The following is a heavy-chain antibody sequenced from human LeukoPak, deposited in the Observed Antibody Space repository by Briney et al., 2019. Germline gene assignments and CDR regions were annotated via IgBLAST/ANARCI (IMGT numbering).Heavy chain of an antibody. Sequence: QSWGSLRLSCAASRFTFSSYAMSWVRQAPGKGLEWVSAISGSGGSTYYADSVKGRFTISRDNSKNTLYLQMNSLRAEDTAVYYCARGASVPPRITMVRGVIMEYYFDYWGQGTLVTVSS. CDR1: RFTFSSYA. J-gene: IGHJ4*02. V-gene: IGHV3-23*01. CDR2: ISGSGGST. D-gene: IGHD3-10*01. CDR3: ARGASVPPRITMVRGVIMEYYFDY.